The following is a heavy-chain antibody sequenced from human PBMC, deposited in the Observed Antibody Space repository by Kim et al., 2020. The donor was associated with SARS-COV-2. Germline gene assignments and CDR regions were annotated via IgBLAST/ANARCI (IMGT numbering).Heavy chain of an antibody. CDR3: ARVAQKVYDSSGSHAEEYYFDY. D-gene: IGHD3-22*01. CDR1: GYTFTGYY. Sequence: ASVKVSCKASGYTFTGYYMHWVRQAPGQGLEWMGWINPNSGGTNYAQKFQGRVTMTRDTSISTAYMELSRLRSDDTAVYYCARVAQKVYDSSGSHAEEYYFDYWGQGTLVTVSS. V-gene: IGHV1-2*02. CDR2: INPNSGGT. J-gene: IGHJ4*02.